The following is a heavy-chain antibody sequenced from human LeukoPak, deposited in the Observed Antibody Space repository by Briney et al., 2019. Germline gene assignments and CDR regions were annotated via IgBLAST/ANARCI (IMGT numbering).Heavy chain of an antibody. D-gene: IGHD3-22*01. CDR2: ALARGGRT. V-gene: IGHV3-23*01. CDR3: AKYYKLSGYYLGGYDY. CDR1: GFTFTSYA. J-gene: IGHJ4*02. Sequence: GGSLRLSCAASGFTFTSYAMGCVRQPPGEGLGWVPAALARGGRTFYADSVKGRFTISRDNSKTTLYLQMNSLRAEDTAVYYCAKYYKLSGYYLGGYDYWGQGTLVTVSS.